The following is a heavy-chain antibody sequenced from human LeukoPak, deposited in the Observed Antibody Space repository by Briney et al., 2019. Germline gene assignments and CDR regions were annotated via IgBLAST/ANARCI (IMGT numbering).Heavy chain of an antibody. D-gene: IGHD2-2*01. Sequence: SETLSLTCTVSGGSISSYSWSWIRKPAGKALKWIGRLYTSGSTNYNPSVTSRVTMSLDTSKNQFSLKMKYVTAADTAVYYCARDLSYPLYYFDYWGQGTLVTVSS. CDR2: LYTSGST. CDR3: ARDLSYPLYYFDY. J-gene: IGHJ4*02. V-gene: IGHV4-4*07. CDR1: GGSISSYS.